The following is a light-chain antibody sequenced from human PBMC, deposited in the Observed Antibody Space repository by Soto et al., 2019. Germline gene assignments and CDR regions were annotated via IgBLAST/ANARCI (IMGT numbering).Light chain of an antibody. CDR1: SSDVGGYNY. CDR2: EVS. J-gene: IGLJ2*01. Sequence: QSVLTQPPSASGSPGQSVTISCTGSSSDVGGYNYVSWYQQHPGKAPKLMNYEVSKRPSGVPDRLSGSKSGNTASLTVSGLQAEDEADYYCSSYGGSNTVVFGGGTKVTVL. V-gene: IGLV2-8*01. CDR3: SSYGGSNTVV.